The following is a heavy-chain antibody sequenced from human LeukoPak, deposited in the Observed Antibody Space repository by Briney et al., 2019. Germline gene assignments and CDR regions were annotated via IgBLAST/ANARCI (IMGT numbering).Heavy chain of an antibody. CDR1: GFTLPNYY. CDR3: AREESGGFFDY. V-gene: IGHV1-46*01. D-gene: IGHD2-8*02. CDR2: INPTGSST. J-gene: IGHJ4*02. Sequence: GASVPVSCMASGFTLPNYYMHWVRQPPGQGLEWMGLINPTGSSTNYAQKFRGRVTMTRDTSTSTVYMELSSLRSEDTAVYYCAREESGGFFDYWGQGTLVTVSS.